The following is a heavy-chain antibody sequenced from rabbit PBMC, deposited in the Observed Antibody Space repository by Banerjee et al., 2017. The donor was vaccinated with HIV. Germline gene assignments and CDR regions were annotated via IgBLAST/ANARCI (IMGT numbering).Heavy chain of an antibody. CDR3: ARGDGAYAGYDGL. J-gene: IGHJ4*01. CDR2: INSGSGSA. D-gene: IGHD7-1*01. CDR1: GFSFSSSYY. V-gene: IGHV1S43*01. Sequence: QQQLEESGGGLVQPEGSLTLTCTASGFSFSSSYYMCWVRQAPRKGLEWIGCINSGSGSAYYASWAKGRFTITRSTSLNTVTLQLNSLTAADTATYFCARGDGAYAGYDGLWGQGTLVTVS.